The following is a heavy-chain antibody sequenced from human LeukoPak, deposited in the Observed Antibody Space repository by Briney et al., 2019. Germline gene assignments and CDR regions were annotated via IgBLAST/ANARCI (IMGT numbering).Heavy chain of an antibody. CDR2: INPSGIST. D-gene: IGHD1-26*01. CDR1: GYTFTNYY. J-gene: IGHJ4*02. V-gene: IGHV1-46*01. CDR3: ARDPISGNYYFDY. Sequence: ASVKVSCKASGYTFTNYYMHWVRQAPGQGLEWMGIINPSGISTSYAQKFQGRVTMTRDTSTSTVYMELSSLRTEDTAVYYCARDPISGNYYFDYWGQGTLVTVSS.